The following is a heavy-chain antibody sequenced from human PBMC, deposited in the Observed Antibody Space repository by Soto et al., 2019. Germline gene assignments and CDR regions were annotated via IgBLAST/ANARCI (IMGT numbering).Heavy chain of an antibody. CDR3: VRDYVMDV. CDR2: ISTTSTYI. CDR1: GFTFSGDA. V-gene: IGHV3-21*01. Sequence: GGSLRLSCAASGFTFSGDAMNWVRQAPGKGLEWVSSISTTSTYIYYADSVKGRFTISRDNANDSLHLQMNSLRAEDTAVYYCVRDYVMDVWGQGTTVTVSS. J-gene: IGHJ6*02. D-gene: IGHD3-10*02.